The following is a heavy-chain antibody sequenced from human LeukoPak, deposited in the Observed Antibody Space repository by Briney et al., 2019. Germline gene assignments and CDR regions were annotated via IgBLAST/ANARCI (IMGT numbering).Heavy chain of an antibody. Sequence: GGSLRLSCAASGFTFSSYAMSWVRQAPGKGLEWVSAISGSGGSTYYADSVKGRFTISRDNSKNTLYLQMNSLRAEDTAVYYCAKDLWGEDNSSWYYFDYWGQGTLVTVSS. J-gene: IGHJ4*02. V-gene: IGHV3-23*01. CDR3: AKDLWGEDNSSWYYFDY. D-gene: IGHD6-13*01. CDR2: ISGSGGST. CDR1: GFTFSSYA.